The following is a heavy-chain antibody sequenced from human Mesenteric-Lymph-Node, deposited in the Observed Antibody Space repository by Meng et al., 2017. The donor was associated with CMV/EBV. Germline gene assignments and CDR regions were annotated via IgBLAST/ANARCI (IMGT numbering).Heavy chain of an antibody. CDR1: GFSFSDFY. Sequence: GESLKISCAASGFSFSDFYMNWIRQAPGKGLEWVSYINTFGNTVYYADSVKGRFTISRDNAKRSLYLELKSLRAEDTAVYYCAKDLRANPYDFWSGYPPGSMDVWGQGTTVTVSS. D-gene: IGHD3-3*01. J-gene: IGHJ6*02. CDR3: AKDLRANPYDFWSGYPPGSMDV. V-gene: IGHV3-11*04. CDR2: INTFGNTV.